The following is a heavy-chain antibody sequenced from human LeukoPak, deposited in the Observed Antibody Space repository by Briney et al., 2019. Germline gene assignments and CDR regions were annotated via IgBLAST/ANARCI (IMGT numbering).Heavy chain of an antibody. Sequence: SETLSLTCTVSGGSISSSSYYWGWIRQPPGKGLEWIGSMHSSGSTYCNPSLKSRVTISVDTSKNQFSLKLSSVTAADTAVYYCARVYVWYSSGRGTYYYYMDVWGKGTTVTVSS. CDR1: GGSISSSSYY. CDR3: ARVYVWYSSGRGTYYYYMDV. D-gene: IGHD6-19*01. CDR2: MHSSGST. V-gene: IGHV4-39*07. J-gene: IGHJ6*03.